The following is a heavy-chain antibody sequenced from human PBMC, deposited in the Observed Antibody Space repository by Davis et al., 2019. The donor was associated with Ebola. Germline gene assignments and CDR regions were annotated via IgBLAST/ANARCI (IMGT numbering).Heavy chain of an antibody. V-gene: IGHV3-30-3*01. Sequence: GGSLRLSCAASGFTFSGSAMHWVRQAPGKGLEWVAVISYDGSNKYYAASVKGRLTISRDNSKNTLYLQKNILRAEDTAGYYFASPQMATSQGYYYYLMDVWGQRTTVTVSS. J-gene: IGHJ6*02. CDR3: ASPQMATSQGYYYYLMDV. CDR2: ISYDGSNK. D-gene: IGHD5-24*01. CDR1: GFTFSGSA.